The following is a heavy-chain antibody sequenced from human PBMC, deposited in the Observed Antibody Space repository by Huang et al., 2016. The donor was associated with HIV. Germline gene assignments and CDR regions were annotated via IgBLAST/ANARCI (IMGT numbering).Heavy chain of an antibody. V-gene: IGHV4-34*01. J-gene: IGHJ4*02. D-gene: IGHD6-13*01. CDR2: INPSGST. CDR1: GGSFSAYY. Sequence: QVRLQQWGAGQLKPSETLSLTCAVYGGSFSAYYWSWVRLPPGKGLEWIGEINPSGSTNYSPALKRRVTMAVDTSKKQFSLKLTSVTAADTAVYYCARGGAAAGAYWGQGTLVIVS. CDR3: ARGGAAAGAY.